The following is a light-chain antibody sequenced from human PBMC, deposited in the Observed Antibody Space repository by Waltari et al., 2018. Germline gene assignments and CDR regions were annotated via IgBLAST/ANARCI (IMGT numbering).Light chain of an antibody. CDR3: QQYNNWPPLT. V-gene: IGKV3-15*01. CDR2: GAS. Sequence: ILMTQSPATLSVSPGERATTSCRASQSVSSNFAWYQQKPGQAPRLLIYGASTRATGIPARLSSSGSGTEFTITISSLQSEDVAVYYCQQYNNWPPLTFGGGTKVEIK. J-gene: IGKJ4*01. CDR1: QSVSSN.